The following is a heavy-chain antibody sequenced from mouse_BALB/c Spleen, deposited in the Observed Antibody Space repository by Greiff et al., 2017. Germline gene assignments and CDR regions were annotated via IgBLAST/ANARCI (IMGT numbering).Heavy chain of an antibody. CDR1: GFTFSSYT. Sequence: EVHLVESGGGLVKPGGSLKLSCAASGFTFSSYTMSWVRQTPEKRLEWVATISSGGSYTYYPDSVKGRFTISRDNAKNTLYLQMSSLKSEDTAMYYCTRDDGYLFAYWGQGTLVTVSA. D-gene: IGHD2-3*01. CDR2: ISSGGSYT. V-gene: IGHV5-6-4*01. J-gene: IGHJ3*01. CDR3: TRDDGYLFAY.